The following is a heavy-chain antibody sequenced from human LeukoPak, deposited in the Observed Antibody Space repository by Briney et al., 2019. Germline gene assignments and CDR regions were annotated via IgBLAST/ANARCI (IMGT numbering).Heavy chain of an antibody. CDR2: IYSGGST. Sequence: GGSLRLSCAASGFTVSNSYMSWVRQAPGKGLEWVSVIYSGGSTYYADSVKGRFTISRDNSKNTLHLQMSSLRTEDTAVYYCAREGYGSASFDYWGQGTLVTVSS. J-gene: IGHJ4*02. CDR3: AREGYGSASFDY. CDR1: GFTVSNSY. D-gene: IGHD3-10*01. V-gene: IGHV3-66*01.